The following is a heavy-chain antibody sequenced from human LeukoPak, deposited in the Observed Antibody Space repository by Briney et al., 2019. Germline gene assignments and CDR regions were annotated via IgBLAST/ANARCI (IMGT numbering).Heavy chain of an antibody. D-gene: IGHD6-19*01. J-gene: IGHJ4*02. Sequence: GGSLRLSCAASGFTFSTYAVNWVRQAPGKGLEWVSTISGSGDSTYYADSVKGRFTISRENAKNSLYLQMNSLRAGDTAVYYCARTSSGWYDYWGQGTLVTVSS. CDR2: ISGSGDST. CDR1: GFTFSTYA. CDR3: ARTSSGWYDY. V-gene: IGHV3-23*01.